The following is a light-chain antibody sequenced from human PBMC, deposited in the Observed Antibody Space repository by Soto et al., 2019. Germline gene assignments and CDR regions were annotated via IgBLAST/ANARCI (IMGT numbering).Light chain of an antibody. Sequence: EIVMTQSPATLSVSPGERATLSCRASQSVSSNLACYQQKPGQAPRLLIYGASTRATGIPARFSGSGSGTEFTLTISSLQSEDFAVYYCQQYNTWPRTFGQGTKLEIK. CDR1: QSVSSN. CDR3: QQYNTWPRT. CDR2: GAS. J-gene: IGKJ2*01. V-gene: IGKV3-15*01.